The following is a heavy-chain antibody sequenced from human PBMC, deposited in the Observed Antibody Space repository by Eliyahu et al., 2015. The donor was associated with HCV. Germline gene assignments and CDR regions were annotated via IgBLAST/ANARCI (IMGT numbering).Heavy chain of an antibody. Sequence: LEWIGYIYYSGSTYYNPSLKSRVTISVDTSKNQFSLKLSSVTAADTAVYYCARGKGVMTRPYDFWSGNPYGMDVWGQGTTVTVSS. D-gene: IGHD3-3*01. J-gene: IGHJ6*02. CDR2: IYYSGST. V-gene: IGHV4-31*02. CDR3: ARGKGVMTRPYDFWSGNPYGMDV.